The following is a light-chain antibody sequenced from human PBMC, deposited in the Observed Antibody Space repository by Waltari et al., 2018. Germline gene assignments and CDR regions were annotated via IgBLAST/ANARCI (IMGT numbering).Light chain of an antibody. V-gene: IGKV1-5*03. CDR2: KAS. CDR1: QSISSW. J-gene: IGKJ1*01. CDR3: QQYNSYWT. Sequence: DIQMTQSPSTLSASVGDRVTITCRASQSISSWLAWYQQKPGKVPKLLIYKASSLESGVPSRFSGSGSGTEFTLTISSLQPDDFATYYCQQYNSYWTFDQGP.